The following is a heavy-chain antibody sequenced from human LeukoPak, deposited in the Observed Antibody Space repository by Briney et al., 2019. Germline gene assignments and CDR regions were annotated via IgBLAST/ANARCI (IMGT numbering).Heavy chain of an antibody. CDR1: GVSVSRGHYY. V-gene: IGHV4-39*07. D-gene: IGHD3-10*01. CDR3: ARVGASGLVAPYIDY. Sequence: SETLSLTCAVSGVSVSRGHYYWGWIRRPPGKGLEWIGTIYYSGRTYYNPSLKSRVTISVDTSKNQFSLKLSSVTAADTAVYYCARVGASGLVAPYIDYWGQGTLVTVSS. CDR2: IYYSGRT. J-gene: IGHJ4*02.